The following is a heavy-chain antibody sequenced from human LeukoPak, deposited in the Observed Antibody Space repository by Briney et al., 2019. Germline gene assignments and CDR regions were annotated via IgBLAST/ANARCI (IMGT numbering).Heavy chain of an antibody. CDR2: ISGSSSYI. Sequence: PGGSLRLSCAASGFTFSSYSMNWVRQAPGKGLEWVSSISGSSSYIYYADSVKGRFTISRDNAKNSLYLQMNSLRAEDTAVYYCARDSDILTGYSYYWGQGTLVTVSS. CDR3: ARDSDILTGYSYY. V-gene: IGHV3-21*01. CDR1: GFTFSSYS. D-gene: IGHD3-9*01. J-gene: IGHJ4*02.